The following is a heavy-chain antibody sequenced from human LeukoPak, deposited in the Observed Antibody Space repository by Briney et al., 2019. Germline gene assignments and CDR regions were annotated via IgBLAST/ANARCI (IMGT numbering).Heavy chain of an antibody. CDR3: ATDSEWELANLTDDHDAFDI. Sequence: GGSLRLSCVASTFTFKNGWMTGVRRAPGGGVEGVGCIERRKDGGKTDYAAPVKGRFLISRDDSLNPLYLQMNSLKTEDTGVYYCATDSEWELANLTDDHDAFDIWGQGTRVTVSS. J-gene: IGHJ3*02. CDR2: IERRKDGGKT. CDR1: TFTFKNGW. V-gene: IGHV3-15*04. D-gene: IGHD1-26*01.